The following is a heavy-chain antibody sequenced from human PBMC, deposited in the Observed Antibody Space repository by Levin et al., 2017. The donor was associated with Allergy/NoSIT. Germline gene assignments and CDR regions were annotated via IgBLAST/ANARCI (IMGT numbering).Heavy chain of an antibody. D-gene: IGHD3-22*01. CDR1: GFTFSSHS. Sequence: HGESLKTSCAASGFTFSSHSMNWVRQAPGKGLEWVSSISSSSSYIYYADSVKGRFTISRDNAKNSLFLQMNSLRAEDTAMYFCARDLTFYYDTSGYYPFDYWGQGTLVTVSS. J-gene: IGHJ4*02. V-gene: IGHV3-21*01. CDR3: ARDLTFYYDTSGYYPFDY. CDR2: ISSSSSYI.